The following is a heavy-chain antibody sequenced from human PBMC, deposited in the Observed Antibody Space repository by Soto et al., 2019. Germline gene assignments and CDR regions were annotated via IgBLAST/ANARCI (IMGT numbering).Heavy chain of an antibody. CDR1: GFTFSNYG. V-gene: IGHV3-30*18. CDR2: MSYDGINK. CDR3: SKDVYCSTTGYHRNIVHC. D-gene: IGHD2-2*01. J-gene: IGHJ4*02. Sequence: QVQLVESGGGVVQPGRSLRLSCAASGFTFSNYGMHWVRQAPGKGLEWVSIMSYDGINKLYADSVKGRFTISRDNSKNTLYLQMDSLRADDTAVYYCSKDVYCSTTGYHRNIVHCWGQGTLVTVSS.